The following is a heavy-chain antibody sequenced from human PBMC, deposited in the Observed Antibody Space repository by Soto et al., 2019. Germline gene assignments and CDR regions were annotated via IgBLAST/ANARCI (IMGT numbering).Heavy chain of an antibody. CDR3: AKPIIDIYGSGSPSVFYYGMDV. Sequence: GGSLRLSCAASGLTLGSNAMSWVRQATGKGLEWVSAISGSGGRTYYADSVKGRFTISRDNTKNTVYLRMNGLKADDSAVYYCAKPIIDIYGSGSPSVFYYGMDVWGRGTTVTVSS. CDR2: ISGSGGRT. J-gene: IGHJ6*02. D-gene: IGHD3-10*01. CDR1: GLTLGSNA. V-gene: IGHV3-23*01.